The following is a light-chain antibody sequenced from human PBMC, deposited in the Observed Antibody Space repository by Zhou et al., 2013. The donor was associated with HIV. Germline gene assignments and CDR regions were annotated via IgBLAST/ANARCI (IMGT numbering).Light chain of an antibody. CDR3: QQSYNTPHT. CDR2: GAS. Sequence: EIVLTQSPGTLSLSPGERATLSCRASQSVNSNNLAWYQQEPGQAPRLLIYGASSRATGIPDRFSGSGSGTDFTLTISSLQPEDVATYYCQQSYNTPHTFGQGTKLEIK. J-gene: IGKJ2*01. V-gene: IGKV3-20*01. CDR1: QSVNSNN.